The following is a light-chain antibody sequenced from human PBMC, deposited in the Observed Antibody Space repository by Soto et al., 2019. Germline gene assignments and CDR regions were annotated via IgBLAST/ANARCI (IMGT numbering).Light chain of an antibody. Sequence: EIVLTQSPGTLSLSPGERATLSCRASQSVSSSYLAWYQQKPGQAPRLLIYGSSSRATGIPDRFSGSGSGTDFTLTISRLETEDFAVYYCQQYGSSPLTFGQGTNVTIK. J-gene: IGKJ1*01. CDR1: QSVSSSY. V-gene: IGKV3-20*01. CDR2: GSS. CDR3: QQYGSSPLT.